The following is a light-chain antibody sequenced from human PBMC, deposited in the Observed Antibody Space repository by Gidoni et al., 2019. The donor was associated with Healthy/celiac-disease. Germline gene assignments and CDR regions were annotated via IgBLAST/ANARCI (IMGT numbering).Light chain of an antibody. CDR2: EVS. CDR1: SSDVGGYNY. Sequence: QSALTQPPSASGSPGQSVTISCTGTSSDVGGYNYVPWYQQHSGKAPKLMIYEVSKRPSGVPDRFSGSKSGNTASLTVSGLQAEDEADYYCSSYAGSNTVVFGGGTKLTVL. J-gene: IGLJ2*01. V-gene: IGLV2-8*01. CDR3: SSYAGSNTVV.